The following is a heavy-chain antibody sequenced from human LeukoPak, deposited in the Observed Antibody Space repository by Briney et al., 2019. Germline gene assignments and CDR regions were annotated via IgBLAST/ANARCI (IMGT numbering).Heavy chain of an antibody. D-gene: IGHD6-13*01. CDR1: GFTFDDFG. CDR3: ARESALRYSSSWPIDY. J-gene: IGHJ4*02. CDR2: INWNGANT. Sequence: GGSLRLSCAASGFTFDDFGMSGVRQAPGKGLEWVSGINWNGANTGYADSVKGRFTISRDNAKNSLYLQMNSLRAEDTAVYYCARESALRYSSSWPIDYWGQGTLVTVSS. V-gene: IGHV3-20*04.